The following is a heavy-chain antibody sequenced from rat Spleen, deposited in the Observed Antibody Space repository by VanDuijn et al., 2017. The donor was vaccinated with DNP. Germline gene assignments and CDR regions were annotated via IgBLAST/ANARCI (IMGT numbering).Heavy chain of an antibody. CDR1: GFSLTSYG. CDR2: IWSGGST. J-gene: IGHJ4*01. D-gene: IGHD1-6*01. V-gene: IGHV2-16*01. Sequence: QVQLKESGPDLVQPSQTLSLTCTVSGFSLTSYGITWVRQPPGKGLEWIATIWSGGSTDYNSALKSRLSISRDTSKSQVLLKMNSLQTEDTAMYFCARWGYTTDYAMDAWGQGTSVTVSS. CDR3: ARWGYTTDYAMDA.